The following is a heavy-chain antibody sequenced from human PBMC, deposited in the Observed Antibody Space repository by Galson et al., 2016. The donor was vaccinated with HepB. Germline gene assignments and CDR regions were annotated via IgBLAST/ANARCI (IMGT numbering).Heavy chain of an antibody. Sequence: SLRLSCAASGFTFSSPHMHWVRQAPGKGLVWVSVSNSDGRTTTYAGSVKGRFTISRDNAKRTLYLEMNSLRAEDTAVYFCAGTRYPYSMDVWGQGTTVTVSS. J-gene: IGHJ6*01. CDR3: AGTRYPYSMDV. CDR1: GFTFSSPH. V-gene: IGHV3-74*03. D-gene: IGHD2-2*01. CDR2: SNSDGRTT.